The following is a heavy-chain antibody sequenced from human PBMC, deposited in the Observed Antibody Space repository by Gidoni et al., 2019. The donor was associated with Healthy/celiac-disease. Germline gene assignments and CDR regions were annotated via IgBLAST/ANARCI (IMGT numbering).Heavy chain of an antibody. J-gene: IGHJ4*02. D-gene: IGHD3-22*01. V-gene: IGHV4-39*01. CDR3: ARLVKVVILFDY. CDR2: IYYSGST. Sequence: QLQLQESGPGLVKPSEILSLTCTVSGGSISSSSYYWGWIRQPPGKGLEWIGSIYYSGSTYYNPSLKSRVTISVDTSKNQFSLKLSSVTAADTAVYYCARLVKVVILFDYWGQGTLVTVSS. CDR1: GGSISSSSYY.